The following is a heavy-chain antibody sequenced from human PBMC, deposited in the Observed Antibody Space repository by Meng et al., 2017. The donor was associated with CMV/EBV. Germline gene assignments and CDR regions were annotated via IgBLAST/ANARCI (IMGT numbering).Heavy chain of an antibody. CDR3: ARRDTVTQNDY. D-gene: IGHD4-17*01. J-gene: IGHJ4*02. CDR1: GFTCSSYE. V-gene: IGHV3-48*03. CDR2: ISSSGGTI. Sequence: GESLKISCAASGFTCSSYEMNWVRQAPGKGLEWVSYISSSGGTIYYADSVKGRFTISRDNAKNSLYLQMNSLRAEDTAVYYCARRDTVTQNDYWGQGTLVTVSS.